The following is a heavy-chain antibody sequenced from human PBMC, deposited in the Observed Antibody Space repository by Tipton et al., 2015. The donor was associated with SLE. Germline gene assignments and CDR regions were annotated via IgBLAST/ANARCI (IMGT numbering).Heavy chain of an antibody. D-gene: IGHD1-26*01. CDR3: ARDGASGRGADYFDY. J-gene: IGHJ4*02. V-gene: IGHV4-31*03. CDR2: IYYSGST. Sequence: LRLSCTVSGGSISSGGYYWSWIRQHPGKGLEWIGYIYYSGSTYYNPSLKSRVTISVDTSKNQFSLKLSSVTAADTAVYYCARDGASGRGADYFDYWGQGTLVTVSS. CDR1: GGSISSGGYY.